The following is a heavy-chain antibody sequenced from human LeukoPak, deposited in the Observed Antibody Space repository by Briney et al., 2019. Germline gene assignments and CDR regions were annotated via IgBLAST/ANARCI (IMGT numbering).Heavy chain of an antibody. V-gene: IGHV7-4-1*02. Sequence: ASVKVSCKASGYIFTTYTINWVRQAPGQGLEWMGWINTNTGNPTYAQGFAGRFVFSLDTSVSTAYLQISSLKAEDTAVYYCARDRSYDFWSGYPYYYGMDVWGQGTTVTVSS. J-gene: IGHJ6*02. CDR2: INTNTGNP. CDR1: GYIFTTYT. CDR3: ARDRSYDFWSGYPYYYGMDV. D-gene: IGHD3-3*01.